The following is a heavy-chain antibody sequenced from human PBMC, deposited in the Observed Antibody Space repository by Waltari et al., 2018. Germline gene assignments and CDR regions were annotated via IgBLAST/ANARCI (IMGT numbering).Heavy chain of an antibody. CDR3: ARDLYDVWSGYYHNWLDP. D-gene: IGHD3-3*01. V-gene: IGHV3-33*01. J-gene: IGHJ5*02. CDR2: IWDDGSSK. CDR1: GFSIRSYA. Sequence: QEQLLESGGGVVQPGRSLRLSCTASGFSIRSYAMHWVRQAPGKGLGWVAVIWDDGSSKYYIDSGQGRFTTSRDNFKNILYLQMNSLRAEDTAMYYCARDLYDVWSGYYHNWLDPWGQGTLVTVSS.